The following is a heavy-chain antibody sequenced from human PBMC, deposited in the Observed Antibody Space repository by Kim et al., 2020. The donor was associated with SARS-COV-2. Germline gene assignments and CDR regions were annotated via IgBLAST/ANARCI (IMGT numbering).Heavy chain of an antibody. CDR3: ARPHYYDILTGYTHYYFDY. J-gene: IGHJ4*02. CDR2: ISSSGSTI. CDR1: GFTFSDYY. D-gene: IGHD3-9*01. Sequence: GGSLRLSCAASGFTFSDYYMSWISQAPGKGLEWVSYISSSGSTIYYADSVKGRFTISRDNAKNSLYLQINSLRAEDTAVYYCARPHYYDILTGYTHYYFDYWGQGTLVTVSS. V-gene: IGHV3-11*01.